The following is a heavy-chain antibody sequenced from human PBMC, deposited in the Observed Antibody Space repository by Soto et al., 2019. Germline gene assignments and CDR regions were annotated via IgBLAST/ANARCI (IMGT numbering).Heavy chain of an antibody. CDR1: GVTISSCA. V-gene: IGHV1-69*01. D-gene: IGHD6-19*01. J-gene: IGHJ3*02. CDR3: ARDKNRDSSGSHDAFDI. CDR2: IIPIFGTA. Sequence: SVELCCKESGVTISSCAIRWVRQATRQGLEWMGGIIPIFGTANYAQKFQGRVTITADESTSTAYMELSSLRSEDTAVYYCARDKNRDSSGSHDAFDIWGQGTMVTV.